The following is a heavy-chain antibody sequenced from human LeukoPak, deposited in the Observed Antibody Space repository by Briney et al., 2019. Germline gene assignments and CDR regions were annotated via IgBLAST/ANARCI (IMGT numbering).Heavy chain of an antibody. CDR3: AKDLEGRYSSGWFGPGYFDY. V-gene: IGHV3-23*01. CDR2: ISGSGGST. Sequence: GGSLRLSCAASGFTFSSYGMSWVRQAPGKGLEWVSSISGSGGSTYYADSVKGRFSISRDNSKNTLYVQMNSLRAEDTAVYYCAKDLEGRYSSGWFGPGYFDYWGQGTLVTVSS. J-gene: IGHJ4*02. D-gene: IGHD6-19*01. CDR1: GFTFSSYG.